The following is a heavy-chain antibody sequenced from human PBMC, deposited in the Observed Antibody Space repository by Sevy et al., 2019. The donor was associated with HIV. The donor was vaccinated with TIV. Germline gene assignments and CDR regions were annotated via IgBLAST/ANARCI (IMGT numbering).Heavy chain of an antibody. V-gene: IGHV5-51*01. J-gene: IGHJ6*02. D-gene: IGHD5-18*01. Sequence: GESLKISCKGSGYSFTSYWIGWVRQMPGKGLEWMGIIYPGDSDTRYTPSFQGQVTISAAKSIRTDYLQWSSLKASDTAMYYSARRRAYSYGYGMDVWGQGTTVTVSS. CDR1: GYSFTSYW. CDR2: IYPGDSDT. CDR3: ARRRAYSYGYGMDV.